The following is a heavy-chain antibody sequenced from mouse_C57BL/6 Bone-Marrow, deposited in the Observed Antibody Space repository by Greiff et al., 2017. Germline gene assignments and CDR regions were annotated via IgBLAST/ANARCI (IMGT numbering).Heavy chain of an antibody. CDR1: GFTFSSYG. CDR3: ASPFGAWFAD. Sequence: EVMLVESGGDLVKPGGSLKLSCAASGFTFSSYGMSWVRQTPDKRLEWVATISSGGSYTYYPASVKGRFTISRDNAKNTLYLQMSSLKSEDTAMYYCASPFGAWFADWGKGTLVTVSA. V-gene: IGHV5-6*01. CDR2: ISSGGSYT. J-gene: IGHJ3*01.